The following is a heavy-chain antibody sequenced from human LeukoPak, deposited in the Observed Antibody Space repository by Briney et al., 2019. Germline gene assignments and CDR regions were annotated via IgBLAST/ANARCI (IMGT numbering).Heavy chain of an antibody. CDR1: GFPFSSYW. CDR3: ASDSPYYGMDV. V-gene: IGHV3-74*01. J-gene: IGHJ6*02. Sequence: GGSLRLSCAAPGFPFSSYWMHWVRQVPGKGLLWVSRINSAGSATIYADSVRGRFTISRDNAKNTLYLQMSGLRVEDTAVYHCASDSPYYGMDVWGQGTTVTVSS. CDR2: INSAGSAT.